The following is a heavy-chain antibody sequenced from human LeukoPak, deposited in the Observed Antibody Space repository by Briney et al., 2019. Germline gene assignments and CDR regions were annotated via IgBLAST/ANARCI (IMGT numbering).Heavy chain of an antibody. CDR3: VRGSSGTVVRGVSWAWFDP. CDR1: GFTLSTYW. J-gene: IGHJ5*02. Sequence: PGGSLRLSYVASGFTLSTYWMTWVRRAPGKGLEWVANIKPDGSGKYFVDSVRGRFTISRDNVKNSLYLQMNSLRAEDTAVYYCVRGSSGTVVRGVSWAWFDPWGQGTLVTVSS. V-gene: IGHV3-7*05. CDR2: IKPDGSGK. D-gene: IGHD3-10*01.